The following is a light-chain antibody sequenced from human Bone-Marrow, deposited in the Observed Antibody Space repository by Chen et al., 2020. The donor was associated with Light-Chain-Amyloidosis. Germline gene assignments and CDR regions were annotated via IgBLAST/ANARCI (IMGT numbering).Light chain of an antibody. CDR3: CSYAGSTTYIV. V-gene: IGLV2-23*02. CDR1: SRDVGSYNL. Sequence: QSALTQPASVSGAPGQSINISCTGTSRDVGSYNLVTWYQQHPGKAPKLMIFDVTKRPSGVSNRCSGSNSGNPASLTISGLQADDEADYYCCSYAGSTTYIVFGGGTKLTVL. J-gene: IGLJ2*01. CDR2: DVT.